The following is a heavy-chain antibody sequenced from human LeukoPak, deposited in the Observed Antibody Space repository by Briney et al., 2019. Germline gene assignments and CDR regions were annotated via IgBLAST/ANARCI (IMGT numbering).Heavy chain of an antibody. Sequence: GASVKVSCKASGYTFTGYHIHWVRQAPGQGLEWMGRINPNSGGTNYAQKFQGRVTMTRDTSISTAYMELSRLRSDDTAVYYCARDTHQLPGPDYWGQGTLVTVSS. D-gene: IGHD2-2*01. J-gene: IGHJ4*02. CDR3: ARDTHQLPGPDY. V-gene: IGHV1-2*06. CDR1: GYTFTGYH. CDR2: INPNSGGT.